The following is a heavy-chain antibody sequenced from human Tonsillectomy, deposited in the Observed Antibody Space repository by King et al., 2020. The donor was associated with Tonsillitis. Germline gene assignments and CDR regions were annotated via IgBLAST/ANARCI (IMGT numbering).Heavy chain of an antibody. CDR1: GFIFSTYA. D-gene: IGHD5-18*01. V-gene: IGHV3-30*04. CDR3: ARDPFQTGYYYGYFYYYYVMDV. J-gene: IGHJ6*02. Sequence: VQLVESGGGVVQPGKSLRLSCAASGFIFSTYAMHWVRQAPGKGLEWVTAISYDGNYEYYADSVKGRFTISRDNSKNTLYLQMNSLRAEDTAVYYCARDPFQTGYYYGYFYYYYVMDVWGQGTTVTVSS. CDR2: ISYDGNYE.